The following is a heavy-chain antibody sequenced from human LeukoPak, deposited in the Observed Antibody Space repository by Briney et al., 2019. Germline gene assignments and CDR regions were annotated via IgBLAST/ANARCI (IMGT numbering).Heavy chain of an antibody. J-gene: IGHJ4*02. Sequence: SETLSLTCDVSGGSISTGNYWWGWLRQPPGKGLEWIGIIFHTGKTHDNPSLSGRVSMSVDTSKNQFSLRLSAVTAADTAVYYCARQMGVGVWALDYWGQGALVTVSS. CDR1: GGSISTGNYW. D-gene: IGHD3-16*01. CDR2: IFHTGKT. CDR3: ARQMGVGVWALDY. V-gene: IGHV4-39*01.